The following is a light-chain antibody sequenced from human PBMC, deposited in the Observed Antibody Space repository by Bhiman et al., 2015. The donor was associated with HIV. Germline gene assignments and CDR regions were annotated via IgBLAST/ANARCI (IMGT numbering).Light chain of an antibody. CDR2: YDS. CDR3: QVWDTYTELVV. J-gene: IGLJ2*01. CDR1: NIGSKS. Sequence: SYVLTQPPSVSVAPGKTARITCGGNNIGSKSVHWYQQKPGQAPVLVIYYDSDRPSGIPERFSGSISGNTATLTISRVEAGDEADYYCQVWDTYTELVVFGGGTKVTVL. V-gene: IGLV3-21*04.